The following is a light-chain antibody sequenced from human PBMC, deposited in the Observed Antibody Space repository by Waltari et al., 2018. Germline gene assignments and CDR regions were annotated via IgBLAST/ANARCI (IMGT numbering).Light chain of an antibody. CDR1: KRLNTN. J-gene: IGKJ5*01. CDR3: QQRSTWPSIT. V-gene: IGKV3-11*01. Sequence: EIVLTQSPATLSLSPGERGTLSCSASKRLNTNLAWYQQQPGQAPRLRIYDASNRATGIPARFSGSGSGTDCTLTISCLEREYFAVYYCQQRSTWPSITFGQGTRLGIK. CDR2: DAS.